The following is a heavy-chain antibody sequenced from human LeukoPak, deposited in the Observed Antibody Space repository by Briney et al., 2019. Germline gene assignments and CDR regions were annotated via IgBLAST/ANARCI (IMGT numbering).Heavy chain of an antibody. J-gene: IGHJ4*02. V-gene: IGHV3-20*04. CDR2: INWNGGST. Sequence: GGSLRLSCAASGFTFDDYGMSWVRQAPGKGLEWVSGINWNGGSTGYADSVKGRFTISRDNAKNSLYLQMNSLRAEGTALYYCARDLGIAAAGNNWGQGTLVTVSS. CDR1: GFTFDDYG. D-gene: IGHD6-13*01. CDR3: ARDLGIAAAGNN.